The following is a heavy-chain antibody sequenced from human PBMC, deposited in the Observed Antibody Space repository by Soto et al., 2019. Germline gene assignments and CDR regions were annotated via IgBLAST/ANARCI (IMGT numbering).Heavy chain of an antibody. V-gene: IGHV3-48*01. CDR3: ARVGTNYYYYMDV. J-gene: IGHJ6*03. CDR2: ISSSSSTI. CDR1: GFTFSSYS. Sequence: GGSLRLSCAASGFTFSSYSMNWVRQAPGKGLEWVSYISSSSSTIYYADSVKGRFTISRDNAKNSLYLQMNSLRAEDTAVYYCARVGTNYYYYMDVWGKGTTVTVSS.